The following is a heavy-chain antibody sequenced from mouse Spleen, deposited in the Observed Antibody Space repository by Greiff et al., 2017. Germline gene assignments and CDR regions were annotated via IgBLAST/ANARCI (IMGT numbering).Heavy chain of an antibody. J-gene: IGHJ4*01. CDR2: IWAGGST. CDR3: ARCDFYAMDY. V-gene: IGHV2-9*02. CDR1: GFSLTSYG. Sequence: VKLVESGPGLVAPSQSLSITCTVSGFSLTSYGVHWVRQPPGKGLEWLGVIWAGGSTNYNSALMSRLSISKDNSKSQVFLKMNSLQTDDTAMYYCARCDFYAMDYWGQGTSVTVSS.